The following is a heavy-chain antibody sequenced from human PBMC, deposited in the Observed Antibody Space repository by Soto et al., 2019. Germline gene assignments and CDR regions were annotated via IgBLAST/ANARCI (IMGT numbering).Heavy chain of an antibody. CDR1: GGSISSSSYY. D-gene: IGHD3-16*01. J-gene: IGHJ4*02. CDR3: ARRPTWGWVDY. CDR2: IYYSGST. V-gene: IGHV4-39*01. Sequence: SETLSLTCTVSGGSISSSSYYWGWIRQPPGKGLEWIGSIYYSGSTYYNPSLKSRVTISVDTSKNQFSLKLSSVTAADTAVYYCARRPTWGWVDYWGQGTLVTVSS.